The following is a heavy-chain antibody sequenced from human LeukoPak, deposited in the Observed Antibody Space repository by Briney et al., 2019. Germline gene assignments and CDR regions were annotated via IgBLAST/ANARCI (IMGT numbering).Heavy chain of an antibody. D-gene: IGHD5-18*01. CDR2: IYYSGST. CDR3: AKSEGGENTAVAY. J-gene: IGHJ4*02. CDR1: GGSISSSSYY. V-gene: IGHV4-39*01. Sequence: SETLSLTCTVSGGSISSSSYYWGWIRQPPGKGLEWIGSIYYSGSTYYNPSLKSRVTISVDTSKNQFSLKLSSVTAADTAVYYCAKSEGGENTAVAYWGQGTLVTVSS.